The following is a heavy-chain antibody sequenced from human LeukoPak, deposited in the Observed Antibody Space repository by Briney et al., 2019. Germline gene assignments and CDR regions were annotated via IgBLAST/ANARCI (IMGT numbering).Heavy chain of an antibody. J-gene: IGHJ4*02. CDR3: ARGIAAASIDY. D-gene: IGHD6-13*01. Sequence: PSETLSLTCTVSGGSITNYYWSWIRQPPGKGLEWIGYIYSSGSTNYNPSLKSRVTISVDTSKNQFSLKLSSVTAADTAVYYCARGIAAASIDYWGQGTLVTVSS. CDR2: IYSSGST. V-gene: IGHV4-59*08. CDR1: GGSITNYY.